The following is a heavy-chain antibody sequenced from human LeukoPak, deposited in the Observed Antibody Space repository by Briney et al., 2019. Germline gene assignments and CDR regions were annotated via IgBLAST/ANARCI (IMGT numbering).Heavy chain of an antibody. Sequence: GASVKVSCKASGYTFTSYAMNWVRQAPGQGLEWMGWINTNTGNPTYAQGFTGRFVFSLDTSVSTAYLQISSLKAEDTAVYYCAREAMVRGVISRKTSSWFDPWGQGTLVTVSS. V-gene: IGHV7-4-1*02. CDR2: INTNTGNP. CDR3: AREAMVRGVISRKTSSWFDP. CDR1: GYTFTSYA. J-gene: IGHJ5*02. D-gene: IGHD3-10*01.